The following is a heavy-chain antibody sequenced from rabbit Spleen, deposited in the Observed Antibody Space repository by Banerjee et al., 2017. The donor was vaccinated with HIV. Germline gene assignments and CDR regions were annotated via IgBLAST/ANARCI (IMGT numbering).Heavy chain of an antibody. CDR1: GFSFSNSDY. CDR3: VRGASSSGYYSL. Sequence: QSLEESGGDLVKPGASLTVTCTASGFSFSNSDYMCWVRQAPGKGLEWIGYIDPLFGTTYYANWVNGRFTISSHNAQNTLYLQLNSLTAADTATYFCVRGASSSGYYSLWGQGTLVTVS. D-gene: IGHD1-1*01. J-gene: IGHJ4*01. V-gene: IGHV1S40*01. CDR2: IDPLFGTT.